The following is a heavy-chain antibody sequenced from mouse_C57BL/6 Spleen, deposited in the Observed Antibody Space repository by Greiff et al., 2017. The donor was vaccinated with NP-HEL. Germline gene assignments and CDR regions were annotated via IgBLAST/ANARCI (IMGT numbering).Heavy chain of an antibody. V-gene: IGHV1-82*01. D-gene: IGHD2-4*01. CDR1: GYAFSSSW. CDR2: IYPGDGDT. CDR3: ARENYDYQGYFDV. Sequence: QVQLKESGPELVKPGASVKISCKASGYAFSSSWMNWVKQRPGKGLEWIGRIYPGDGDTNYNGKFKGKATLTADKSSSTAYMQLSSLTSEDSAVYFCARENYDYQGYFDVWGTGTTVTVSS. J-gene: IGHJ1*03.